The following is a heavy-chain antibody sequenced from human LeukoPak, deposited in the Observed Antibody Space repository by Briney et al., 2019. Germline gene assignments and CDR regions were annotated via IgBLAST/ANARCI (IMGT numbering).Heavy chain of an antibody. Sequence: ASVKVSCKASGYTFTSYYMRWVRQAPGQGLEWMGIINPSGGSTSYAQKFQGRVTMTRDTSTSTVYMELSSLRSEDTAVYYCARSYCSGGSCYFEYFQHWGQGTLVTVSS. D-gene: IGHD2-15*01. CDR1: GYTFTSYY. J-gene: IGHJ1*01. V-gene: IGHV1-46*01. CDR2: INPSGGST. CDR3: ARSYCSGGSCYFEYFQH.